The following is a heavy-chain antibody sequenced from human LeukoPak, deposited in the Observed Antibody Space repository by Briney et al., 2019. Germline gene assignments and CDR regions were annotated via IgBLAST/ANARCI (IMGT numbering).Heavy chain of an antibody. CDR1: GGSISGYY. D-gene: IGHD2/OR15-2a*01. V-gene: IGHV4-59*08. Sequence: PSQTLSLTCTVSGGSISGYYWSWIRQPPGKGLEWIGYIYYSGSTNYSPSLKSRVTISVDTSKNQFSLKLNSVTAADTAVYYCARHSVIPGTEYAFDIWGQGTMVTVSS. CDR3: ARHSVIPGTEYAFDI. CDR2: IYYSGST. J-gene: IGHJ3*02.